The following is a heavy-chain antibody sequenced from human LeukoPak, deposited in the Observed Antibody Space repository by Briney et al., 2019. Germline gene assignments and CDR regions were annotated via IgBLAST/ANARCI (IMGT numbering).Heavy chain of an antibody. Sequence: SETLSLTCAVYGGSLSGYYWSWIRQPPGKGLEWIGEINHSGSTNYNPSLKSRVTISVDTSKNQFSLKLSSVTAADTAVYYCARIFSYCGGDCYSDDYWGQGTLVTVSS. CDR2: INHSGST. V-gene: IGHV4-34*01. J-gene: IGHJ4*02. CDR3: ARIFSYCGGDCYSDDY. D-gene: IGHD2-21*02. CDR1: GGSLSGYY.